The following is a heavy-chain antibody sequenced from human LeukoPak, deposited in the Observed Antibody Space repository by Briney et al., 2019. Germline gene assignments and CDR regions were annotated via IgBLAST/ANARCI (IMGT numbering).Heavy chain of an antibody. CDR1: GFTFSNYA. Sequence: GGSLRLSCAASGFTFSNYAMSWVRQAPGRGLEWVSGISGSGGSTYCADSVKGRFTISRDNSKNTLYLQMGSLRAEDMAVYYCARGGRGYSYGYSFDYWGQGTLVTVSS. V-gene: IGHV3-23*01. D-gene: IGHD5-18*01. CDR3: ARGGRGYSYGYSFDY. J-gene: IGHJ4*02. CDR2: ISGSGGST.